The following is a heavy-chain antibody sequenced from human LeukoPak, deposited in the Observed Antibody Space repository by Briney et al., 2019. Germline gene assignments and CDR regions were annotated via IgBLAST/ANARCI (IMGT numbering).Heavy chain of an antibody. D-gene: IGHD6-19*01. CDR3: ARVDSSGWSYWYFDL. CDR2: IYTSGST. Sequence: SETLSLTCTVSGGSVSSGSYYWSWIRQPAGKGLEWIGRIYTSGSTNYNPSLKSRVTISVDTSKNQFSLKLSSVTAADTAVYYCARVDSSGWSYWYFDLWGRGTLVTVSS. V-gene: IGHV4-61*02. CDR1: GGSVSSGSYY. J-gene: IGHJ2*01.